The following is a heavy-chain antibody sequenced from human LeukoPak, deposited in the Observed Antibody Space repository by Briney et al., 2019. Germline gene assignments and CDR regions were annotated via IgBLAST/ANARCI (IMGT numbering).Heavy chain of an antibody. CDR2: IYYSGST. D-gene: IGHD2-21*01. J-gene: IGHJ5*02. CDR3: ARPLLGVVGAFDP. Sequence: SETLSLTCTVSGGSISSGSYYWGWIRQPPGKGLEWIGTIYYSGSTYYNPSLKSRVTISIDTSKNQFSLNLGSVTATDTAVYYCARPLLGVVGAFDPWGQGTLVTVSS. CDR1: GGSISSGSYY. V-gene: IGHV4-39*01.